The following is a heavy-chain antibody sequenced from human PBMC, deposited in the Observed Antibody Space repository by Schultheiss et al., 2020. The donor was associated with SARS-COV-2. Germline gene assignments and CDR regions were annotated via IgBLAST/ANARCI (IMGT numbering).Heavy chain of an antibody. J-gene: IGHJ5*02. V-gene: IGHV1-58*01. D-gene: IGHD2-15*01. Sequence: SVKVSCKASGFTFTSSAVQWVRQARGQRLEWIGWIVVGSGNTNYAQKFQERFTITRDMSTSTAYMELSSLRSEDTAVYYCARDASVAEHWFDPWGQGTLVTVSS. CDR2: IVVGSGNT. CDR1: GFTFTSSA. CDR3: ARDASVAEHWFDP.